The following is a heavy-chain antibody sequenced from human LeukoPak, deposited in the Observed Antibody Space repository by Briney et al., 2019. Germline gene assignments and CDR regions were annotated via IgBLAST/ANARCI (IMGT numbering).Heavy chain of an antibody. CDR1: GYTFTSYY. V-gene: IGHV1-46*01. CDR2: INPSAEST. J-gene: IGHJ4*02. Sequence: ASVKVSCKASGYTFTSYYIHWVRQAPGQGLEWMGIINPSAESTIYAQKFQGRVTMTRDTSTSTVHMELSGLRSEDTAVYYCARDQEGFDYWGQGTLVTVSS. CDR3: ARDQEGFDY.